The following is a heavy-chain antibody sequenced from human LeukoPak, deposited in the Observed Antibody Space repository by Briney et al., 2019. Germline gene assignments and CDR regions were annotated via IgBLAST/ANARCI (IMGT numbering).Heavy chain of an antibody. D-gene: IGHD3-16*01. V-gene: IGHV3-23*01. CDR3: AKDSLPSYGGYFDY. CDR2: MSGSGGNT. Sequence: GGSLRLSCAASGFTLSSYAVSWVRQAPGKGLEWVSGMSGSGGNTYYADSVKGRFTISRDISKNTLYLQMNSLRAEDTALYYCAKDSLPSYGGYFDYWGQGTLVTISS. J-gene: IGHJ4*02. CDR1: GFTLSSYA.